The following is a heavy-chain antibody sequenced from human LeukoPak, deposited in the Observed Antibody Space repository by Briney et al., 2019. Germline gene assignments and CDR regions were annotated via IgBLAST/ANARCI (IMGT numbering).Heavy chain of an antibody. CDR1: GFTFSNYA. J-gene: IGHJ4*02. V-gene: IGHV3-23*01. Sequence: GGSLRLSCEASGFTFSNYAMNWVRQAPGKGLEWVSVIRSSGGGGSTYYADSVKGRFTISRDNSKNTVYLQMNSLRAEDTAVYYCAKSPVGWFGESYVFWYWGQGTLVTVSS. CDR2: IRSSGGGGST. CDR3: AKSPVGWFGESYVFWY. D-gene: IGHD3-10*01.